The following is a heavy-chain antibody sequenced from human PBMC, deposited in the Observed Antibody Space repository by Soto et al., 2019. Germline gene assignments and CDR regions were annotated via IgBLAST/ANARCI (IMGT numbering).Heavy chain of an antibody. CDR1: GFTFSSYA. CDR3: AKDRVDYGDYRGLDY. CDR2: ISGSGTNR. D-gene: IGHD4-17*01. Sequence: EVQLLESGGGLVQPGGSLRLSCADSGFTFSSYAMTWVRQAPGKGLEWVSAISGSGTNRYYADSVKGRFTISRDNSKNTLYLQMNSLRAEDTAVYYCAKDRVDYGDYRGLDYWGQGTLVTVSS. V-gene: IGHV3-23*01. J-gene: IGHJ4*02.